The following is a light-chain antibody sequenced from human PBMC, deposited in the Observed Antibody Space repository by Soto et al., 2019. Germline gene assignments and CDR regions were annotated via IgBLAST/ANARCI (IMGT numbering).Light chain of an antibody. CDR3: QQYRT. J-gene: IGKJ1*01. CDR2: GAS. Sequence: EIVLTQSPGSLSLSPGERATLSCRASQSVSSNLAWYQQKPGQAPRLLIYGASIRAAGIPDRFSGSGSGTDFTLTISRLEPEDFAVYYCQQYRTFGQGTKVDI. V-gene: IGKV3-20*01. CDR1: QSVSSN.